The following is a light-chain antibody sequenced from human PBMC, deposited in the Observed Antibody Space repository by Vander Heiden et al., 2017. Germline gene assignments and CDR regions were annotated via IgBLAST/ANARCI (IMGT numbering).Light chain of an antibody. CDR2: AAS. Sequence: DIQMTQSPSPLSGSVGDRVTITCRASTSIGNYLIWYQQKPGKAPKVLIYAASSLQSGVPSRFSGRGSGTDFTLTISRLRPEDFATYYCLQSANTPLTFGGGTKVDIK. CDR3: LQSANTPLT. J-gene: IGKJ4*01. CDR1: TSIGNY. V-gene: IGKV1-39*01.